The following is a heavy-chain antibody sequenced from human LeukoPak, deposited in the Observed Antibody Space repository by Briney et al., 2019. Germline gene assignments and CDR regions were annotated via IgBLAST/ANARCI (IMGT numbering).Heavy chain of an antibody. Sequence: ASVEVSCKASGYTFTGYYMHWVRQAPGQGLEWMGWIHPTSGGTKYGQNFQGRVTLTRDTSISTAYMELSRLRSDDTAVYYCARVRGDYYGSGSYAFDYWGQGTLVTVSS. CDR2: IHPTSGGT. V-gene: IGHV1-2*02. D-gene: IGHD3-10*01. J-gene: IGHJ4*02. CDR3: ARVRGDYYGSGSYAFDY. CDR1: GYTFTGYY.